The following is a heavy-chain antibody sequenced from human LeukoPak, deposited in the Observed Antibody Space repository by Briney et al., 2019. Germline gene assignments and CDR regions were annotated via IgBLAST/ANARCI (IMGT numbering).Heavy chain of an antibody. D-gene: IGHD3-10*01. CDR3: ARAEDYYGSGLRFDP. CDR1: GGSISSGDYY. Sequence: SQTLSLTCTVSGGSISSGDYYWSWIRQPPGKGLEWIGYIYYSGSTYYNPSLKSRVTISVDTPKNQFSLKLSSVTAADTAVYYCARAEDYYGSGLRFDPWGQGTLVTVSS. J-gene: IGHJ5*02. CDR2: IYYSGST. V-gene: IGHV4-30-4*01.